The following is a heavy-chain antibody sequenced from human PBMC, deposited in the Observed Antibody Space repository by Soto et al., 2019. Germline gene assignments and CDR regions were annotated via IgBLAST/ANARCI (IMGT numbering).Heavy chain of an antibody. CDR2: INHRGST. D-gene: IGHD2-21*01. J-gene: IGHJ5*02. V-gene: IGHV4-34*01. CDR3: ASPNRKLKLLLP. CDR1: GGSFSGYY. Sequence: SETLSLTCAVFGGSFSGYYWSWIRQPPGKGLEWIGEINHRGSTNYNPSLTSRVTMSVDTSKNQFSLKLTSMTAADTAVYYCASPNRKLKLLLPWGQGTLVTVSS.